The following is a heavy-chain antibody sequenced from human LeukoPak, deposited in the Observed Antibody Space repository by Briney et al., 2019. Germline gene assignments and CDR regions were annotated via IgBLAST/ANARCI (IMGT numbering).Heavy chain of an antibody. D-gene: IGHD2-21*02. CDR1: AFSIASSGYY. Sequence: SQTLSLTCTVSAFSIASSGYYWSWIPQHPGKGLECSGYICSCRSTYYNPSLKSRITISVATSNNQFSLKLSSVTAADTAVYYCARECGGDCSYDCDACDIWGRGTMVTVSS. J-gene: IGHJ3*02. V-gene: IGHV4-31*03. CDR2: ICSCRST. CDR3: ARECGGDCSYDCDACDI.